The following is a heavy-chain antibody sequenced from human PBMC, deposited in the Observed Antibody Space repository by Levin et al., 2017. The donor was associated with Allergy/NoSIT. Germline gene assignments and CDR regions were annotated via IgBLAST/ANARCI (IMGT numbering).Heavy chain of an antibody. CDR2: ISAYNGDT. D-gene: IGHD3-22*01. CDR3: ARDRYYYDSSGYYLFDY. V-gene: IGHV1-18*01. CDR1: GSTFNSYG. J-gene: IGHJ4*02. Sequence: GGSLRLSCKASGSTFNSYGISWVRQAPGQGLEWMGWISAYNGDTNYAQKFQGRVTMTTDTSTSTAYMELRSLRSDDTAVYYCARDRYYYDSSGYYLFDYWGQGTLVTVSS.